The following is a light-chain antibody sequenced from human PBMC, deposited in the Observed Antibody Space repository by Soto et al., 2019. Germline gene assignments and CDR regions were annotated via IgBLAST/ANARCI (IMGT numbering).Light chain of an antibody. J-gene: IGLJ2*01. Sequence: QAVLTQSPSASASLGASVKLTCTLSSGHSSYAIAWHQQQPEKGPRYLMKLNSDGSHSKGDGIPDRFSGSSSGAERYLTISILQSEDEADYYCQTWGTGIHVVFGGGTQLTVL. CDR1: SGHSSYA. CDR3: QTWGTGIHVV. CDR2: LNSDGSH. V-gene: IGLV4-69*01.